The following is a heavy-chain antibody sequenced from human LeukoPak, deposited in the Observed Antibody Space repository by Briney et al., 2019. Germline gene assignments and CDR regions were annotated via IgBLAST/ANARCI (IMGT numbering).Heavy chain of an antibody. Sequence: ASVKVSCKASGYTFTSYGISWVRQAPGQGLEWMGWISAYNGNTNYAQKLQGRVTMTTDKSTSTAYMELRSLRSDDTAVYYCARSIAEDDVPPFSSRQQPVTYYYMDVWGKGTTVTGS. V-gene: IGHV1-18*01. J-gene: IGHJ6*03. CDR3: ARSIAEDDVPPFSSRQQPVTYYYMDV. CDR1: GYTFTSYG. D-gene: IGHD6-6*01. CDR2: ISAYNGNT.